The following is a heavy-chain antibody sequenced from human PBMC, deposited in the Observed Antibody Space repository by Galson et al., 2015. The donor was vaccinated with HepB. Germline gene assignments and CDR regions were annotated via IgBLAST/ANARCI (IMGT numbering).Heavy chain of an antibody. Sequence: CAISGDSVSSNSAAWNWIRQSPSRGLEWLGRTYYRSKWYNDYAVSVKSRITINPDTSKNQFSLQLNSVTPEDTAVYYCARSTTGGFDWLLFRHWYFDLWGRGTLVTVSS. J-gene: IGHJ2*01. CDR3: ARSTTGGFDWLLFRHWYFDL. CDR2: TYYRSKWYN. D-gene: IGHD3-9*01. CDR1: GDSVSSNSAA. V-gene: IGHV6-1*01.